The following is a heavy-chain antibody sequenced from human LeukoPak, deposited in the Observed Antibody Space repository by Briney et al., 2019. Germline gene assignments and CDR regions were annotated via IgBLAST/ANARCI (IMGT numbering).Heavy chain of an antibody. CDR3: ARATHYGDYYPEGFDY. V-gene: IGHV1-3*01. J-gene: IGHJ4*02. Sequence: GASVKVSCKASGYTFTNYAMHWVRQAPGQRLEWMGWINAGNANTKYSQKFQGRVTITRDTSASTAYMELSSLRSEDTAVYYRARATHYGDYYPEGFDYWGQGTLVTVSS. CDR1: GYTFTNYA. CDR2: INAGNANT. D-gene: IGHD4-17*01.